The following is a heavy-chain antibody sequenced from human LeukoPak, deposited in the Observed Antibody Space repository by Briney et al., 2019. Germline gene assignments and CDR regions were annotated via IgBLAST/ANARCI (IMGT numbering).Heavy chain of an antibody. CDR1: GFTFSNAW. CDR3: AKDSLRRSSGNMDV. CDR2: ISYDGSNK. D-gene: IGHD6-25*01. V-gene: IGHV3-30*18. J-gene: IGHJ6*02. Sequence: PGGSLRLSCAASGFTFSNAWMSWVRQAPGKGLEWVAVISYDGSNKYYADSVKGRFTISRDNSKNTLYLQMNSLRAEDTAVYYCAKDSLRRSSGNMDVWGQGTTVTVSS.